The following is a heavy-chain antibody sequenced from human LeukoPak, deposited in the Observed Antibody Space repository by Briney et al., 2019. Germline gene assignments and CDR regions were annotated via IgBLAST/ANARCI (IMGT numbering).Heavy chain of an antibody. CDR3: ASYCSSTSCYADFDY. J-gene: IGHJ4*02. D-gene: IGHD2-2*01. Sequence: SETLSLTCTVSGGSVSSGSYYWSWIRQPSGKGLEWIGYIYYSGSTNYNPSLKSRVTISADTSKNQFSLKLSSVTAADTAVYYCASYCSSTSCYADFDYWGQGTLVTVSS. V-gene: IGHV4-61*01. CDR2: IYYSGST. CDR1: GGSVSSGSYY.